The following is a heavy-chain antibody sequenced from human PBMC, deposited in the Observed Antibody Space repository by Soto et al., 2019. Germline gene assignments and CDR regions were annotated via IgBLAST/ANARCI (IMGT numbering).Heavy chain of an antibody. CDR2: IIPIFGTA. CDR1: GGTFSSYS. V-gene: IGHV1-69*01. Sequence: QVQLVQSGAEVKKPVSSVKVSCKASGGTFSSYSINWVRQAPGQGLEWMGEIIPIFGTANYAQKFQGRVTITADESTSTAYMELSSLRSEYTAVYYCARDGGMHSGGIDYWGQGTLVTVSS. CDR3: ARDGGMHSGGIDY. J-gene: IGHJ4*02. D-gene: IGHD1-26*01.